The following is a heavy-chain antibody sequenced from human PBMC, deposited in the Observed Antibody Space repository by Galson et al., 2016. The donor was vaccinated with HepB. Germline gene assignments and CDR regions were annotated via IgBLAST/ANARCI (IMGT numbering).Heavy chain of an antibody. CDR2: IYHSGST. V-gene: IGHV4-38-2*02. CDR3: AGSIAAATLDH. Sequence: ETLSLTCTVSGYSISSGYYWGWIRQPPGKGLEWIGSIYHSGSTYYNPSLKSRVTISVDTSKNQFSLKLSSVTAADTAVYYCAGSIAAATLDHWGQGTQVTVSS. D-gene: IGHD6-13*01. CDR1: GYSISSGYY. J-gene: IGHJ4*02.